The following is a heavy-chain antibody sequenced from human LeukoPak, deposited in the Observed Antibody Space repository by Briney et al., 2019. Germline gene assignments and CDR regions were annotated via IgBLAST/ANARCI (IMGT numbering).Heavy chain of an antibody. J-gene: IGHJ4*02. D-gene: IGHD1-26*01. Sequence: KAGGSLRLSCAAAGFTFSDYYMSWIRQAPGKGLEWVSYISSSGSTKYYADSVKGRFTISRDNAKNSLYLQMNSLRAEDTAVYYCTRDRGSGTYLDYWGQGTLVTVSS. CDR1: GFTFSDYY. V-gene: IGHV3-11*04. CDR3: TRDRGSGTYLDY. CDR2: ISSSGSTK.